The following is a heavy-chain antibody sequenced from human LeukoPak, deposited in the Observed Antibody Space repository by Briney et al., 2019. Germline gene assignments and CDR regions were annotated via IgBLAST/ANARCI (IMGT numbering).Heavy chain of an antibody. CDR1: GFTFSSYS. J-gene: IGHJ5*02. V-gene: IGHV3-48*01. CDR3: ARAMLRVGAAPSWFDP. CDR2: ISSSSSTI. Sequence: PGGSLRLSCAASGFTFSSYSMNWVRQAPGKGLEWVSYISSSSSTIYYADSVKGRFTISRDDAKNSLYLQMNSLRAEDTAVYYCARAMLRVGAAPSWFDPWGQGTLVTVSS. D-gene: IGHD1-26*01.